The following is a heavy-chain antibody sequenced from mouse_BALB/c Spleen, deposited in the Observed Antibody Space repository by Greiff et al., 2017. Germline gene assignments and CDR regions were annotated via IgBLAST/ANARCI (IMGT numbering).Heavy chain of an antibody. Sequence: ESGPGLVKPSQSLSLTCSVTGYSITSGYYWNWIRQFPGNKLEWMGYISYDGSNNYNPSLKNRISITRDTSKNQFFLKLNSVTTEDTATYYCARVGDYYDYDGGFAYWGQGTLVTVSA. CDR3: ARVGDYYDYDGGFAY. CDR1: GYSITSGYY. CDR2: ISYDGSN. J-gene: IGHJ3*01. D-gene: IGHD2-4*01. V-gene: IGHV3-6*02.